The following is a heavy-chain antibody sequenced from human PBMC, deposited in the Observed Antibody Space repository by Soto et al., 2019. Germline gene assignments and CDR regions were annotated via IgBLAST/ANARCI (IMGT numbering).Heavy chain of an antibody. CDR3: ARGDRKQLGSLAGSYYYYKLDV. Sequence: TSETLSLTCSVSGGSLSRYYWTWIRQPPGKGLQYIGYIYYSGIANYNPSLKSRVTISVDTSKNQFSLKVKSVTAADTAVYYCARGDRKQLGSLAGSYYYYKLDVWGQGTTVTVS. D-gene: IGHD1-1*01. CDR1: GGSLSRYY. CDR2: IYYSGIA. V-gene: IGHV4-59*01. J-gene: IGHJ6*02.